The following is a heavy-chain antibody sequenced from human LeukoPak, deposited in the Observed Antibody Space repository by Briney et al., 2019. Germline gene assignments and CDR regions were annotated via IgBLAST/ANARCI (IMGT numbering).Heavy chain of an antibody. CDR2: IIPIFGTA. V-gene: IGHV1-69*13. Sequence: SVKVSCKASGGTFSSYAISWVRQAPGQGLEWMGGIIPIFGTANYAQKFQGRVTIIADESTSTAYMELSSLRSEDTAVYYCAKDRGLIVGAITGYFDFWGQGTLVTVSS. CDR1: GGTFSSYA. J-gene: IGHJ4*02. CDR3: AKDRGLIVGAITGYFDF. D-gene: IGHD1-26*01.